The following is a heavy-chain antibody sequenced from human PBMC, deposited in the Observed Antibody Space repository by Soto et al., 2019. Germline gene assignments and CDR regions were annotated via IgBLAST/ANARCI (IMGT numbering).Heavy chain of an antibody. J-gene: IGHJ4*02. CDR3: ARGGPSGYVGFLHY. Sequence: PGGSLRLSCAASGFTFSSYWMSWVRQAPGKGLEWVANIKQDGSEKYYVDSVKGRFTISRDNAKNSLYLQMNSLRAEDTAVYYCARGGPSGYVGFLHYWGQGTLVTVSS. CDR1: GFTFSSYW. CDR2: IKQDGSEK. V-gene: IGHV3-7*01. D-gene: IGHD5-12*01.